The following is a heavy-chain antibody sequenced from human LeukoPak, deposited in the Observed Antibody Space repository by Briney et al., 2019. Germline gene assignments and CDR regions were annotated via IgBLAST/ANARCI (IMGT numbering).Heavy chain of an antibody. D-gene: IGHD2/OR15-2a*01. V-gene: IGHV4-59*12. CDR3: ARDNSY. J-gene: IGHJ4*02. Sequence: SETLSLTCTVPGGSISSYYWSWIRQPPGKGLEWIGYIYYSGSTNYNPSLKSRVTISVDTSKNQFSLKLSSVTAADTAVYYCARDNSYWGQGTLVTVSS. CDR1: GGSISSYY. CDR2: IYYSGST.